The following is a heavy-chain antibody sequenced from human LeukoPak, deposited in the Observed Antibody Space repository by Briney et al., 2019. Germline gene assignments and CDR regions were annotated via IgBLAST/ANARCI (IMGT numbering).Heavy chain of an antibody. Sequence: SETLSLTCSVSGGSIGSYYWSWIRQPAGKGLERIGRIYTSGSTNYNPSLKSRVIISVDESKNQFSLRLSSVTAADTAVYYCANQGRVPDSFDIWGQGTTVTVSS. D-gene: IGHD3-10*01. CDR1: GGSIGSYY. J-gene: IGHJ3*02. CDR3: ANQGRVPDSFDI. V-gene: IGHV4-4*07. CDR2: IYTSGST.